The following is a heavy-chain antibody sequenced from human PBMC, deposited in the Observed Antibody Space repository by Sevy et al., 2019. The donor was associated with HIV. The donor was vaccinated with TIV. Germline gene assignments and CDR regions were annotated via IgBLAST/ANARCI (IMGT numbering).Heavy chain of an antibody. CDR1: GFIYSNYW. CDR2: INQDGTET. V-gene: IGHV3-7*01. D-gene: IGHD2-21*02. Sequence: GGSLRLSCAASGFIYSNYWMSWVRQAPGKGPEWVANINQDGTETEAVDSVKGRFTISRDNAENTVYLQMNSLRAEDTALYYCAFQGVTSKPVVCDYWGRGTLVTVSS. CDR3: AFQGVTSKPVVCDY. J-gene: IGHJ4*02.